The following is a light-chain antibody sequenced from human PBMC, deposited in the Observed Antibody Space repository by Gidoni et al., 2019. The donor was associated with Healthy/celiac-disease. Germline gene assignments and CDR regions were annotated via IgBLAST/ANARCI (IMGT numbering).Light chain of an antibody. CDR1: SSDVGGYNY. CDR2: EVS. Sequence: QSALTQPASVSGSPGQSITISCTGTSSDVGGYNYVSWYQQQPGKAPKLMIYEVSNRPSGVSNRFSGSKSGNTASLTISGLQAEDEADYYCSSYTSSSTLEGVFGTGTKVTVL. V-gene: IGLV2-14*01. CDR3: SSYTSSSTLEGV. J-gene: IGLJ1*01.